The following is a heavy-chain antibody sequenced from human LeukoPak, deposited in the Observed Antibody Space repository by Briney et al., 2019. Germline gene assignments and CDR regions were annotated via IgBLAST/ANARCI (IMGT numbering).Heavy chain of an antibody. Sequence: GGSLRLSCAASGFTVSTNHMSWVRQAPGKGLERVSVIYTGGNTYNADSVKGRFTISRDSSKNTLYLQMNSLRVEDTAVYFCARTLVRYYCDYWGQGTLVTVSS. J-gene: IGHJ4*02. CDR2: IYTGGNT. D-gene: IGHD2-8*02. CDR1: GFTVSTNH. V-gene: IGHV3-66*01. CDR3: ARTLVRYYCDY.